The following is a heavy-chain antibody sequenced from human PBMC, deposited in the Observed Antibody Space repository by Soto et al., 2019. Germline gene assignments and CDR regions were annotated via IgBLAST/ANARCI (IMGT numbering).Heavy chain of an antibody. D-gene: IGHD1-26*01. Sequence: QVQLVQSGAEEKKPGASVKVSCKASGYTFTSYAMHWVRQAPGQRLEWMGWINAGNGNTKYSQKFQGRVTITRDTSASTAYMELSSLRSEDTAVYYCARDSVSKGYYFDYWGQGTLVTVSS. V-gene: IGHV1-3*05. CDR2: INAGNGNT. J-gene: IGHJ4*02. CDR3: ARDSVSKGYYFDY. CDR1: GYTFTSYA.